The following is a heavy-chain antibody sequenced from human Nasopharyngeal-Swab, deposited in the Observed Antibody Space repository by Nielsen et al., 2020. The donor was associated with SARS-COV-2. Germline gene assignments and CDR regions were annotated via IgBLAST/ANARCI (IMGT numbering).Heavy chain of an antibody. CDR3: ARQREDGHQPSGADY. Sequence: GESLKISCAASGFTFSSYGMHWVRQAPGKGPEWVSLIWYDGSNEYYADSVKGRFTVSRDNSKSTLYLQMNSLRAEDTAVYYCARQREDGHQPSGADYWGQGTLVTVSS. D-gene: IGHD5-24*01. V-gene: IGHV3-33*01. J-gene: IGHJ4*02. CDR1: GFTFSSYG. CDR2: IWYDGSNE.